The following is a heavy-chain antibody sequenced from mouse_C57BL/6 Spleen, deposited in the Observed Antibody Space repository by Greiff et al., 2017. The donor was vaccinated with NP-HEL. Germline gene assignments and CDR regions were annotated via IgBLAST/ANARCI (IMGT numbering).Heavy chain of an antibody. CDR2: INPNNGGT. D-gene: IGHD3-2*02. J-gene: IGHJ4*01. CDR3: ARRAAQATYYAMDY. Sequence: EVQLQQSGPELVKPGASVKIPCKASGYTFTDYNMDWVKQSHGKSLEWIGDINPNNGGTIYNQKFKGKATLTLEKSSSTAYMELRSLTSEDTAVYYCARRAAQATYYAMDYWGQGTSVTVSS. V-gene: IGHV1-18*01. CDR1: GYTFTDYN.